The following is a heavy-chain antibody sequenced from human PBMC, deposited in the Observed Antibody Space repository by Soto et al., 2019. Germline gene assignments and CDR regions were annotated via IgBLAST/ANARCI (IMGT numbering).Heavy chain of an antibody. J-gene: IGHJ4*02. V-gene: IGHV5-51*01. CDR1: GYTFSNFW. D-gene: IGHD6-13*01. CDR2: IYPGDHET. CDR3: ARSPRSSPYFDN. Sequence: GESLKISCQCSGYTFSNFWVGWVRQLPGQGLEWMGIIYPGDHETRYSPSFHGKVTISAERSINTAYLQWNSLEASDSAFYFCARSPRSSPYFDNWGQGALVTSPQ.